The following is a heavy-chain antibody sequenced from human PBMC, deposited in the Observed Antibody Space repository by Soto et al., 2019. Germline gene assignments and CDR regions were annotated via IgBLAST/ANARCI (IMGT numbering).Heavy chain of an antibody. J-gene: IGHJ4*02. CDR1: GFTFSSYA. CDR3: ARASEFDY. CDR2: ISYDGSNK. Sequence: VGSLRLSCAASGFTFSSYAMHWVRQAPGKGLEWVAVISYDGSNKYYADSVKGRFTISRDNSKNTLYLQMNSLRAEDTAVYYCARASEFDYWGQGTLVTVSS. V-gene: IGHV3-30-3*01.